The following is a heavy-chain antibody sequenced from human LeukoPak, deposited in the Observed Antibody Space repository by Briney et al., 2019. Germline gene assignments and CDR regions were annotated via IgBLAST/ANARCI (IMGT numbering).Heavy chain of an antibody. D-gene: IGHD3-10*01. CDR1: GFTFSDYS. CDR2: ITSSGSFI. J-gene: IGHJ4*02. Sequence: GGSLRLSCATSGFTFSDYSLNWVRQAPGRGLEWVSSITSSGSFIKYADSVQGRFTISRDNAKSALYLQMNSLRADDTGVYYCARAPFRDYYGSGIYFDYWSQGTLVTVSS. CDR3: ARAPFRDYYGSGIYFDY. V-gene: IGHV3-21*01.